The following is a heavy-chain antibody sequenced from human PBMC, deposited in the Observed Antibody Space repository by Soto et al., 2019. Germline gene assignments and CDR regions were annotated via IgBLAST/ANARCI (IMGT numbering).Heavy chain of an antibody. CDR3: ARDGDPHLKWNYVPNY. CDR2: IWYDGSNK. Sequence: QGQLVESGGGVVQPGRSLRLSCAASGFTFSSYGMHWVRQAPGKGLEWVAVIWYDGSNKYYADSVKGRFTISRDNSKNTMYLQMNSLRAEDTAVYYCARDGDPHLKWNYVPNYWGQVTLVTVSS. CDR1: GFTFSSYG. J-gene: IGHJ4*02. D-gene: IGHD1-7*01. V-gene: IGHV3-33*01.